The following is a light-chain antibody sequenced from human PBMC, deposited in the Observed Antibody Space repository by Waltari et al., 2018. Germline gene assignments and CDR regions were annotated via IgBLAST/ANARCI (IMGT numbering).Light chain of an antibody. Sequence: QSVLTQPRSVSGAPGQRVTISCTGSSSNIGAGYDVHWYQQLPGTAPKLLIYGNSNRPSGVPDRFSGSKSGTSASLAITGLQAEDEADYYCQSYDSSLSGSEVFGGGTKLTVL. CDR3: QSYDSSLSGSEV. CDR1: SSNIGAGYD. CDR2: GNS. V-gene: IGLV1-40*01. J-gene: IGLJ2*01.